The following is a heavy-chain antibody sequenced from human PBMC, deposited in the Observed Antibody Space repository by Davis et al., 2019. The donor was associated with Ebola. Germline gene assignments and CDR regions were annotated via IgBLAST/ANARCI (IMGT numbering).Heavy chain of an antibody. D-gene: IGHD1-14*01. V-gene: IGHV4-59*08. CDR2: IYYSGST. Sequence: GSLRLSCAASGFTFSSYWMSWIRQPPGKGLEWIGYIYYSGSTNYNPSLKSRVTISVDTSKNQFSLKLSSVTAADTAVYYCARKYNVNWFDPWGQGTLVTVSS. CDR1: GFTFSSYW. CDR3: ARKYNVNWFDP. J-gene: IGHJ5*02.